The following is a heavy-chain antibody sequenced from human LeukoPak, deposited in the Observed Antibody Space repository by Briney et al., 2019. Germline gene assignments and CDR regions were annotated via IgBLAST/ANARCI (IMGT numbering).Heavy chain of an antibody. CDR1: GFSFSDYY. V-gene: IGHV3-11*01. CDR2: MSSSGDTT. J-gene: IGHJ4*02. D-gene: IGHD5-12*01. CDR3: ARYSGYDWGVPDY. Sequence: GGSLRLSCAASGFSFSDYYMSWFRQAPGKGLEWISYMSSSGDTTYYADSVKGRFTISRDNAKNSLFLQMNSLRSEDTAVYYCARYSGYDWGVPDYWGQGTLVTVSS.